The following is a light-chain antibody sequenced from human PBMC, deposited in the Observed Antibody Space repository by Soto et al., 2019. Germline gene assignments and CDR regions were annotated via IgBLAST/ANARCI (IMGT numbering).Light chain of an antibody. Sequence: EIVLTQSPGTLSLSPGERATLSCRASQSVSSSYLAWYQQKPGQAPRLLIYGASSMATGIPDRFSGSGSGTDFTLTISRLEPEDFAGYYCQHYGSSSWTFGQGTKVEVK. J-gene: IGKJ1*01. CDR1: QSVSSSY. CDR3: QHYGSSSWT. CDR2: GAS. V-gene: IGKV3-20*01.